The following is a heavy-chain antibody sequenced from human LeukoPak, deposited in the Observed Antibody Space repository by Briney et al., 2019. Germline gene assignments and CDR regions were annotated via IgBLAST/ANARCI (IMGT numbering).Heavy chain of an antibody. J-gene: IGHJ4*02. D-gene: IGHD4-11*01. CDR2: ISSSSSYI. CDR3: AKSYYYSKATGTDY. CDR1: GFTFSSYS. Sequence: GGSLRLSCAASGFTFSSYSMNWVRQAPGKGLEWVSSISSSSSYIYYADSVKGRFTISRDNSKNTLYLQMNSLRAEDTAVYYCAKSYYYSKATGTDYWGQGTLVTVSS. V-gene: IGHV3-21*04.